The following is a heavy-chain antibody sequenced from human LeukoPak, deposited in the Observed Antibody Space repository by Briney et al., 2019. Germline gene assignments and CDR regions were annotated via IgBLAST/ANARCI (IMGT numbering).Heavy chain of an antibody. CDR1: GGSISSYY. CDR3: ARGVVVVITPDAFDI. CDR2: IYYSGST. Sequence: PSETLSLTCTVSGGSISSYYWSWIRQPPGKGLEWIGYIYYSGSTYYNPSLKSRVTISVDTSKNQFSLKLSSVTAADTAVYYCARGVVVVITPDAFDIWAKGQWSPSLQ. D-gene: IGHD3-22*01. J-gene: IGHJ3*02. V-gene: IGHV4-59*12.